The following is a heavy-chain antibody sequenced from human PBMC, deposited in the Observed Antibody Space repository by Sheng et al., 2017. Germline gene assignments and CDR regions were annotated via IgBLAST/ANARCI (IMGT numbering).Heavy chain of an antibody. D-gene: IGHD2-8*02. CDR3: ARLGMESTGQGGY. CDR2: MYNSGST. Sequence: QLQLQESGPGLVKPSETLSLTCTVSGGSISSSSYYWGWIRQPPGKGLEWIGSMYNSGSTYYNPSLKSRVTISVDTSKNQFSLKLSSVTAADTAVYYCARLGMESTGQGGYWGHGTLVTGLL. CDR1: GGSISSSSYY. V-gene: IGHV4-39*01. J-gene: IGHJ4*01.